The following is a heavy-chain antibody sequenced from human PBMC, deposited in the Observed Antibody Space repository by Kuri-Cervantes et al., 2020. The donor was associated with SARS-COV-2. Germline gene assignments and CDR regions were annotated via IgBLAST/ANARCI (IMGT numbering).Heavy chain of an antibody. Sequence: ASVKVSCKASGYTFTSYGISWVRQAPGQGLEWMGWISAYNGNTNYAQKLQGRVTITADKSTSTAYMELSSLRSEDTAVYYCARGGIRDIVVVVAATPVLDPWGQGTLVTVSS. CDR3: ARGGIRDIVVVVAATPVLDP. V-gene: IGHV1-18*01. J-gene: IGHJ5*02. CDR1: GYTFTSYG. D-gene: IGHD2-15*01. CDR2: ISAYNGNT.